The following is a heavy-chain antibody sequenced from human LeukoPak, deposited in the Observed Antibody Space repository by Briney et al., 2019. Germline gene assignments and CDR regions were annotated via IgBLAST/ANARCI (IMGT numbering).Heavy chain of an antibody. Sequence: GGSLRLSCAASGFTFSSYAMHWVRQAPGKGLEWVAVISYDGSNKYYADSVRGRFTISRDDSKNTLYLQMKSLRAEDTAVYSCAKDYRSHLTYGLDVWGQGTTVTVSS. CDR3: AKDYRSHLTYGLDV. CDR1: GFTFSSYA. J-gene: IGHJ6*02. D-gene: IGHD4-11*01. CDR2: ISYDGSNK. V-gene: IGHV3-30-3*01.